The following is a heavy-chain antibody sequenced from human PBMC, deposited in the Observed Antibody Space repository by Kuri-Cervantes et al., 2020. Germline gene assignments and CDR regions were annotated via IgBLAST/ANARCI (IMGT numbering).Heavy chain of an antibody. D-gene: IGHD7-27*01. J-gene: IGHJ2*01. CDR3: ARTGDSRNWYFDL. CDR2: ISSSGSTI. Sequence: GESLKISCAASGFTFSDYYMSWIRQAPGKGLEWVSYISSSGSTIYYADSVKGRFTISRDNAKNSLYLQMNSLRAEDTAVYYCARTGDSRNWYFDLWGRGTLVTVSS. CDR1: GFTFSDYY. V-gene: IGHV3-11*04.